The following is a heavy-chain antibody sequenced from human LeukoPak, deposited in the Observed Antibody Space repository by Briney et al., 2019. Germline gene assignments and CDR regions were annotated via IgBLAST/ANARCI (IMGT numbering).Heavy chain of an antibody. D-gene: IGHD1-26*01. Sequence: SETLSPTCAVYGGSFSGYYWGWIRQPPGKGLEWIGSIYHSGSTYYNPSLKSRVTISVDTSKNQFSLKLSSVTAADTAVYYCARGGSGSYRLVDYWGQGTLVTVSS. V-gene: IGHV4-34*01. CDR2: IYHSGST. CDR1: GGSFSGYY. J-gene: IGHJ4*02. CDR3: ARGGSGSYRLVDY.